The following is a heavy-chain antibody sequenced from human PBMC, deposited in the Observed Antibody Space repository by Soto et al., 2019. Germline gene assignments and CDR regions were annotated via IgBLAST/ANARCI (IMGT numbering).Heavy chain of an antibody. V-gene: IGHV1-18*01. CDR1: GYTFTSYG. Sequence: ASVKVSCKASGYTFTSYGISWVRQAPGQGLGWMGWISAYNGNTNYAQKLQGRVTMTTDTSTNTAYMELRSPRSDVTAVYYCARGRTILTVFDFDYWGQGTLVTVSS. D-gene: IGHD3-9*01. CDR3: ARGRTILTVFDFDY. J-gene: IGHJ4*02. CDR2: ISAYNGNT.